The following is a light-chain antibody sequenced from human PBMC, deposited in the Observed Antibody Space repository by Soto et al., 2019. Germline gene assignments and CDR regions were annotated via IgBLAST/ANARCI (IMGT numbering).Light chain of an antibody. J-gene: IGKJ1*01. CDR2: KAS. V-gene: IGKV1-5*03. CDR1: QSVGSW. Sequence: DIQMTQSPSTLSASVGDRVTITCRASQSVGSWLAWYQQKPGKAPKLLIYKASRLESGVPSRFSGSESGTEFTLTISNLQPDDFATYSCQQYHKCLTFGQGTKVEIK. CDR3: QQYHKCLT.